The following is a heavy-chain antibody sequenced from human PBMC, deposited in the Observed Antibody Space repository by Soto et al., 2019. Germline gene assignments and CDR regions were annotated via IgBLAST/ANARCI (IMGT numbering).Heavy chain of an antibody. CDR3: ARGVGDTMTVVRFDP. D-gene: IGHD3-22*01. V-gene: IGHV4-30-4*01. CDR1: GGSVSSGDYY. J-gene: IGHJ5*02. CDR2: ILYSGSA. Sequence: PSETLSLTCTVSGGSVSSGDYYWSWVRQSPGKGLEWIGHILYSGSAFYSPSLKSRVSISADTSKNQFSLKLTSVTAADTAVYYCARGVGDTMTVVRFDPWGQGTLVTVSS.